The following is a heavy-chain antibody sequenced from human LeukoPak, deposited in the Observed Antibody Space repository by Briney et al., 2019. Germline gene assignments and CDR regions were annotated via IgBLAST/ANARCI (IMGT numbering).Heavy chain of an antibody. Sequence: GGSLRLSCAASGFTFSTYWMSWVRQAPGKGLKWVANIKQDGSEKYYVDSVKGRFTISRDNAKNSLYLQMNSLRAEDTALYYCARYQGGGWDVWGQGTTVTVSS. D-gene: IGHD6-25*01. CDR1: GFTFSTYW. J-gene: IGHJ6*02. V-gene: IGHV3-7*01. CDR3: ARYQGGGWDV. CDR2: IKQDGSEK.